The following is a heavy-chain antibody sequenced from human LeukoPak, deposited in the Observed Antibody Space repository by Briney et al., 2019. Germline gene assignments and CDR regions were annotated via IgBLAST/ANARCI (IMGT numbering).Heavy chain of an antibody. J-gene: IGHJ4*02. V-gene: IGHV4-59*08. CDR3: ARHTTYYYDSSGYYFDY. Sequence: PSETLSLTCTVSGGSISSYYWRWIRQPPGKGLEWIGYVYYSGSTNYNPSLKSRVTISVDTSKNQFSLKLSSVTAADTAVYYCARHTTYYYDSSGYYFDYWGQGTLVTVSS. CDR1: GGSISSYY. CDR2: VYYSGST. D-gene: IGHD3-22*01.